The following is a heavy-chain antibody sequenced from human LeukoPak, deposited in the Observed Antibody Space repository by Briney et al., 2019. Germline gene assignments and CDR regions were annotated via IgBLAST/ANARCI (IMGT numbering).Heavy chain of an antibody. V-gene: IGHV1-8*03. CDR1: GYTFTSYD. Sequence: ASVKVSCKASGYTFTSYDINWVRQATGQGLEWMGWMNPNSGNTGYAQKFQGRVTITRNTSISTAYMELSSLRSEDTAVYYCARGAAAGTYNWFDPWGQGTLVTVSS. J-gene: IGHJ5*02. CDR2: MNPNSGNT. D-gene: IGHD6-13*01. CDR3: ARGAAAGTYNWFDP.